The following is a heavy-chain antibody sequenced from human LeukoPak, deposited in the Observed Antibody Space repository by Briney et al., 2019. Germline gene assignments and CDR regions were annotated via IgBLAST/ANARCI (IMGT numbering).Heavy chain of an antibody. CDR3: AREYPYYDFWSGYPTAYYYYYMDV. V-gene: IGHV4-34*01. Sequence: SETLSLTCAVYGGSFSGYYWSWIRQPPGKGLEWIGEINHSGSTNYNPSLKSRVTISVDTSKNQFSLKLSSVTAADTAVYYCAREYPYYDFWSGYPTAYYYYYMDVWGKGTTVTVSS. J-gene: IGHJ6*03. D-gene: IGHD3-3*01. CDR2: INHSGST. CDR1: GGSFSGYY.